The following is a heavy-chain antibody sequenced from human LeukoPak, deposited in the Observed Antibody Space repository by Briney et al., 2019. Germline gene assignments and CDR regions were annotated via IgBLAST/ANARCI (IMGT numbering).Heavy chain of an antibody. D-gene: IGHD7-27*01. CDR1: GGSISSYY. Sequence: SETLSLTCTVSGGSISSYYWSWIRQPPGKGLEWVGYIYYSGSTNYNPSLKRRVTISVDKSKNQFSLKLSSLTAADTAVYYCARSFDIELGYYFDYWGQGTLVTVSS. CDR2: IYYSGST. V-gene: IGHV4-59*01. CDR3: ARSFDIELGYYFDY. J-gene: IGHJ4*02.